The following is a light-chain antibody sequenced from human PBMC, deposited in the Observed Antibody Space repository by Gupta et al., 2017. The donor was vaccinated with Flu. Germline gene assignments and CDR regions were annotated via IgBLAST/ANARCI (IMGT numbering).Light chain of an antibody. Sequence: ETVLTQSPGTLSLSPGERATLSCRANQSVTSTYLAWYQQRPGQAPRLLIYASSSRAPGIPDRFSGSGSGTDFTLTISRLEPEDFAVYYCQQYETSLPWTFGQGTRVEIK. V-gene: IGKV3-20*01. J-gene: IGKJ1*01. CDR3: QQYETSLPWT. CDR2: ASS. CDR1: QSVTSTY.